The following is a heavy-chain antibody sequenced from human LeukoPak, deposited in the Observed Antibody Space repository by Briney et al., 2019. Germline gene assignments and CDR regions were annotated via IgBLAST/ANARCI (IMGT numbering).Heavy chain of an antibody. J-gene: IGHJ4*02. CDR2: INHSGST. Sequence: SETLSLTCAVYGGSFSGYYWSWIRQPPGKGLERIGEINHSGSTNYNPSLKSRVTISVDTSKNQFSLKLSSVTAADTAVYYCARQVTNYYGSGTQIDYWGQGTLVTVSS. CDR1: GGSFSGYY. V-gene: IGHV4-34*01. D-gene: IGHD3-10*01. CDR3: ARQVTNYYGSGTQIDY.